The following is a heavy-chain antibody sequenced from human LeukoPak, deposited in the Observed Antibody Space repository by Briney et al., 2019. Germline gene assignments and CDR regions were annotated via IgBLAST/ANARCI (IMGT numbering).Heavy chain of an antibody. D-gene: IGHD6-19*01. V-gene: IGHV1-2*02. CDR2: INPNSGGT. Sequence: ASVKVSCKASGYTFTGYYMHWVRQAPGQGLEWMGWINPNSGGTKYAQKFQGRVTMTRDTSISTAYRELSRLRSDDTAVYYCARGRAVAGMGYWGQGTLVTVSS. J-gene: IGHJ4*02. CDR1: GYTFTGYY. CDR3: ARGRAVAGMGY.